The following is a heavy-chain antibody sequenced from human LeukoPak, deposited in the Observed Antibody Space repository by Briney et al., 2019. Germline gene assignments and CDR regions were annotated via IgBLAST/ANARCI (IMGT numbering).Heavy chain of an antibody. J-gene: IGHJ4*02. CDR3: ARMKLSVNYNFDY. V-gene: IGHV4-59*01. CDR2: IHYSGIT. D-gene: IGHD1-7*01. CDR1: GGSISGYY. Sequence: PSETLSLSCTVSGGSISGYYWSWIRLPPGKGLERIGYIHYSGITKYSASLKSRLTLSVDASKNHLSLKLTSVTAADTAVYYCARMKLSVNYNFDYWGQGTLVTVSS.